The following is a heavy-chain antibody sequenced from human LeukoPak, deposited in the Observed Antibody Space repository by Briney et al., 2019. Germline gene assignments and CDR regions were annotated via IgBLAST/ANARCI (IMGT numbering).Heavy chain of an antibody. J-gene: IGHJ4*02. V-gene: IGHV3-48*01. D-gene: IGHD6-13*01. CDR3: AKDLRDSSLDY. Sequence: GGSLRLSCAASGFSFSDFNMNWVRQAPGKGLEWISYISSTSTNIYYADSVKGRFTISRDNAKNSLYLQMSSLRAEDTAVYYCAKDLRDSSLDYWGQGTLVTVSS. CDR2: ISSTSTNI. CDR1: GFSFSDFN.